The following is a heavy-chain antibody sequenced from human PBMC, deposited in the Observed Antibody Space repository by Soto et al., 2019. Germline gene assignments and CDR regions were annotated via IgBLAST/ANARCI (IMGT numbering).Heavy chain of an antibody. Sequence: QLQLQESGSGLVNPSQTLSLTCAFSGDSISSGGYYWSWIRQPPGKGLEWIGYICHSGGTYYNPSLKSRVTISVDWSKNQFSLKLSSVTAADTAVYYCARLDGYKSFDYWGQGTQVTVSS. CDR2: ICHSGGT. J-gene: IGHJ4*02. CDR3: ARLDGYKSFDY. D-gene: IGHD5-12*01. V-gene: IGHV4-30-2*01. CDR1: GDSISSGGYY.